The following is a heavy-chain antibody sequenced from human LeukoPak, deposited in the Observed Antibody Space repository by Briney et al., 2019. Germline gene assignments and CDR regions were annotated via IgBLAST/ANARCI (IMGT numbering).Heavy chain of an antibody. CDR3: ARALVVVPAAHFDY. J-gene: IGHJ4*02. V-gene: IGHV3-33*01. Sequence: GGSLRLSCAASGFTFSSYGMHWVRQAPGKGLEWVAVIWYNGSNKYYADSVKGRFTISRDNSKNTLYLQMNSLRAEDTAVYYCARALVVVPAAHFDYWGQGTLVTVSS. D-gene: IGHD2-2*01. CDR1: GFTFSSYG. CDR2: IWYNGSNK.